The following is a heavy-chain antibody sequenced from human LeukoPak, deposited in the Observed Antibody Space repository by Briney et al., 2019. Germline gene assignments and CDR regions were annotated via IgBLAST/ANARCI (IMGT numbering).Heavy chain of an antibody. J-gene: IGHJ4*02. V-gene: IGHV3-53*01. CDR1: GGSISYFY. Sequence: ETLSLTCTVSGGSISYFYWSWIRQPAGKGLEWVSFIYSGGNTHYSDSVKGRFTISRDNSKNTLYLQMNSLRAEDTALYYCARVGASAYCGGDCYSEFDYWGQGTLVTVSS. CDR3: ARVGASAYCGGDCYSEFDY. CDR2: IYSGGNT. D-gene: IGHD2-21*02.